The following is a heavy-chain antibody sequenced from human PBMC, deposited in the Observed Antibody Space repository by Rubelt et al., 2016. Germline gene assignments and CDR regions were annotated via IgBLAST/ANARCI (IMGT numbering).Heavy chain of an antibody. D-gene: IGHD2-2*01. Sequence: EVHLVESGGGLIQPGGSLRLSCAASGFTFSSYTMNWVRQAPGKGLEWVSSISRSSNYIYYADSVQGRFTISRDNARSSRYLQMNSRRAEGTAVYYCARVACSSTCLVDYWGQGTLVTVSP. J-gene: IGHJ4*02. CDR2: ISRSSNYI. V-gene: IGHV3-21*01. CDR1: GFTFSSYT. CDR3: ARVACSSTCLVDY.